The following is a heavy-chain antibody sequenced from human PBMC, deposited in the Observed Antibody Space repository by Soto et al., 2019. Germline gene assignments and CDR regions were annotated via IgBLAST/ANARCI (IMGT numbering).Heavy chain of an antibody. V-gene: IGHV2-5*02. CDR2: IFWDDDK. CDR3: AHRPTYGARFDP. Sequence: QITLKESGPTLVRPTQTLTLTCTFSGFSIKSRAMGVGWIRQPPGKALEVLAIIFWDDDKRYSPSLENRLTITKDTSKNQVVLTTANMDPVDTATYYCAHRPTYGARFDPWGQGILVTVSS. J-gene: IGHJ5*02. D-gene: IGHD4-17*01. CDR1: GFSIKSRAMG.